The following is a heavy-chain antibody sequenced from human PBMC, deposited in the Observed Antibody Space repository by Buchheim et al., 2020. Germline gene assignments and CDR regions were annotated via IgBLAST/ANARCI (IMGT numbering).Heavy chain of an antibody. V-gene: IGHV3-30-3*01. Sequence: QVQLVESGGGVVQPGRSLRLSCAASGFTFSSYAMHWVRQAPGKGLEWVAVISYDGSNKYYADSVKGRFTISRDNSKNKLYLQMNSLRAEDTAVYYCARDKYSSGWYDYWGQGTL. CDR3: ARDKYSSGWYDY. D-gene: IGHD6-19*01. J-gene: IGHJ4*02. CDR1: GFTFSSYA. CDR2: ISYDGSNK.